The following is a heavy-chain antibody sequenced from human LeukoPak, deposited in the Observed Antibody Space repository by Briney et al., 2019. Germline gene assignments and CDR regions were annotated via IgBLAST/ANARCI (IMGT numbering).Heavy chain of an antibody. CDR2: ISWNSGNI. CDR3: AKGEGSMIVN. CDR1: GFTFDDYA. D-gene: IGHD3-22*01. Sequence: PGGSLRLSCAASGFTFDDYAMHWVRQAPGKGLEWVSGISWNSGNIGYADSVKGRYTISRDNAKNSLYLQMNSLRAEDTALYYCAKGEGSMIVNWGQGTLVTVSS. V-gene: IGHV3-9*01. J-gene: IGHJ4*02.